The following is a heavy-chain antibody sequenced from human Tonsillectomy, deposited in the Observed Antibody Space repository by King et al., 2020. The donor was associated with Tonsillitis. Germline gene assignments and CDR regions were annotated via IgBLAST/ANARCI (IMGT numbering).Heavy chain of an antibody. Sequence: EEQLVQSGAEVKKPGESLMISCKASGYSFTSYWIGWVRQMPGKGLEWMGSIYPDDSYTTYSPSFQGQVTFSADKSVRTAYLQWSSLKASDTAIYYCARPISSSWYFDLWGRGTPVTVSS. CDR1: GYSFTSYW. CDR2: IYPDDSYT. CDR3: ARPISSSWYFDL. J-gene: IGHJ2*01. D-gene: IGHD6-13*01. V-gene: IGHV5-51*01.